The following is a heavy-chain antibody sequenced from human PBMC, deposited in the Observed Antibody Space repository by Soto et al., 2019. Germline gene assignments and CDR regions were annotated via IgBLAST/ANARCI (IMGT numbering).Heavy chain of an antibody. CDR1: GFTFSSYS. J-gene: IGHJ6*02. CDR3: ARDESEDYYYYGMDV. Sequence: PGGSLRLSCAASGFTFSSYSMNWVRQAPGKGLEWVSSISSSSSYIYYADSVKGRFTISGDNAKNSLYLQMNSLRAEDTAVYYCARDESEDYYYYGMDVWGQGTTVTVSS. CDR2: ISSSSSYI. V-gene: IGHV3-21*01.